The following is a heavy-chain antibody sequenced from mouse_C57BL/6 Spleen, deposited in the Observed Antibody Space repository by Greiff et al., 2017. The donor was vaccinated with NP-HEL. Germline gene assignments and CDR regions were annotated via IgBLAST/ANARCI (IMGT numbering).Heavy chain of an antibody. CDR1: GFSLTSYG. CDR2: IWSDGST. CDR3: ARQGAYGNYYAMDY. Sequence: QVQLQQSGPGLVAPSQSLSITCTVSGFSLTSYGVHWVRQPPGKGLEWLVVIWSDGSTTYNSALKSRLSISKDNSKSQVFLKMNSLQTDDTAMYYCARQGAYGNYYAMDYWGQGTSVTVSS. V-gene: IGHV2-6-1*01. D-gene: IGHD2-10*02. J-gene: IGHJ4*01.